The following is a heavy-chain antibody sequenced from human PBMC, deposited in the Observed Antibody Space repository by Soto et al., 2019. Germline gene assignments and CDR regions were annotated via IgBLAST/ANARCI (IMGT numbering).Heavy chain of an antibody. CDR1: GGTLSSCS. CDR2: IIPIFGTA. CDR3: ARVRGNWNQTAYYGMDV. J-gene: IGHJ6*02. Sequence: ASVKVSCQASGGTLSSCSISWVRQAPGQGLEWMGGIIPIFGTANYAQKFQGRVTITADESTSTAYMELSSLRSEDTAVYYCARVRGNWNQTAYYGMDVWGQGTTVTVSS. D-gene: IGHD1-20*01. V-gene: IGHV1-69*13.